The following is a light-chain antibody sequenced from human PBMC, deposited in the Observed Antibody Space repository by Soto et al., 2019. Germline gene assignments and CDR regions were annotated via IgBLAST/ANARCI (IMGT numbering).Light chain of an antibody. CDR1: QSIGTW. CDR2: DAS. V-gene: IGKV1-5*01. Sequence: DIQVTQSPSTLSASVGDRVTITCGSSQSIGTWLAWYQQKPGKAPKLLIFDASTLESGVPSRFSGSGSGTDFTLTISSLQADDVAVYYCQQYYSSPQTFGQGTKVDIK. CDR3: QQYYSSPQT. J-gene: IGKJ1*01.